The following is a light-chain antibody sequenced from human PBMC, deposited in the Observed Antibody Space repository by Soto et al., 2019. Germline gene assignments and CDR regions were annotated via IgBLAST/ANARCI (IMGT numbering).Light chain of an antibody. V-gene: IGKV3-11*01. CDR2: DAS. Sequence: EIVLTQSPATLSLSPGESATLSCRASRSVSSFLAWYQQKPGQAPRLLIYDASNRATGIPARFSGSGSGTDFTLTISSLEPEDFAVYYCQHRSSWPGAFGPGTKVDIK. J-gene: IGKJ3*01. CDR3: QHRSSWPGA. CDR1: RSVSSF.